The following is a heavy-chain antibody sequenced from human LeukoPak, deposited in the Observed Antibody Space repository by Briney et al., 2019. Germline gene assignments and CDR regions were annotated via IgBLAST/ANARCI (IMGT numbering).Heavy chain of an antibody. CDR2: IYPGDSDT. CDR3: ARHWVGGYCSSTSCYTGLDY. Sequence: GESLKISCKGSGYSFTSYWIGWVRQMPGKGLEWMGIIYPGDSDTRYSPSFQGQVTISADKSISTAYLQWSSLKASDTAMYYCARHWVGGYCSSTSCYTGLDYWGQGTLVTVSS. V-gene: IGHV5-51*01. CDR1: GYSFTSYW. J-gene: IGHJ4*02. D-gene: IGHD2-2*02.